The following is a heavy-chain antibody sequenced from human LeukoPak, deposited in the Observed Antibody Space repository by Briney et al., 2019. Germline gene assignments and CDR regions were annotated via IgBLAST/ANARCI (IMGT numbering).Heavy chain of an antibody. CDR2: IYTSGST. D-gene: IGHD3-10*01. CDR3: ARDAYYYGSGSYDPNYYYYMDV. Sequence: PSETLSLTCTVSGGSISSYCWSWIRQPAGKGLEWIGRIYTSGSTNYNPSLKSRVTMSVDTSKNQFSLKLSSVTAADTAVYYCARDAYYYGSGSYDPNYYYYMDVWGKGTTVTVSS. J-gene: IGHJ6*03. CDR1: GGSISSYC. V-gene: IGHV4-4*07.